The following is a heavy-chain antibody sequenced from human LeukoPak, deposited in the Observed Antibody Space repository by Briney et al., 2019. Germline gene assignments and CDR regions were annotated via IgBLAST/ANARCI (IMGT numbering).Heavy chain of an antibody. J-gene: IGHJ4*02. CDR2: INHSGST. CDR1: GGSFSGYY. V-gene: IGHV4-34*01. CDR3: ARAEVAAYDY. Sequence: SETLSLTCAVYGGSFSGYYWSWIRQPPGKGLEWIGEINHSGSTNYNPSLKSRVTISVDTSKNQFSLKLSSVTAADTAVYYCARAEVAAYDYWGREPWSPSPQ. D-gene: IGHD6-19*01.